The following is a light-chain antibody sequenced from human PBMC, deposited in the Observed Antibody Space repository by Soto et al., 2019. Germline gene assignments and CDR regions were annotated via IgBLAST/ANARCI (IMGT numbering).Light chain of an antibody. CDR3: QQYGSSLWT. CDR1: QSVSSY. J-gene: IGKJ1*01. V-gene: IGKV3-11*01. Sequence: EIVLTHSPSTLSLSPCERAALSGRASQSVSSYLAWYQQKPGQAPRLLIYDASNRATGIPARFSGSGSGTDFTLTISSLEPEDFAVYYCQQYGSSLWTFGQGTKVDIK. CDR2: DAS.